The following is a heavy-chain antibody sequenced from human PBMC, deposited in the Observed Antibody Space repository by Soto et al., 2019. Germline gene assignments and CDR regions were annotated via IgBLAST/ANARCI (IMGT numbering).Heavy chain of an antibody. CDR1: GFTFGDYA. J-gene: IGHJ2*01. CDR2: ISTKAYYGTT. V-gene: IGHV3-49*04. D-gene: IGHD1-26*01. CDR3: TRDPATPRELLRWYFDV. Sequence: EVQLVESGGGLGQPGRSLRLSCTTYGFTFGDYAMSWVRQAPGKGLAWVGFISTKAYYGTTEYAASVRGRFTISRDDSKSIAYLQMNSLKTEDTAVYYCTRDPATPRELLRWYFDVWGRGTRVSVSS.